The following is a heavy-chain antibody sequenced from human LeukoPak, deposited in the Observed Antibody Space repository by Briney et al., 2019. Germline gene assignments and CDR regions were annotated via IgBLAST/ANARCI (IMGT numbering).Heavy chain of an antibody. Sequence: ASVKVSRKASGYTFTGYYMHWVRQAPGQGLEWMGRINPNSGGTNYAQKFQGRVTMTRDTSISTAYMELSRLRSDDTAVCYCARDTLPEKYYDSSGYLDYWGQGTLVTVSS. D-gene: IGHD3-22*01. CDR3: ARDTLPEKYYDSSGYLDY. CDR1: GYTFTGYY. V-gene: IGHV1-2*06. J-gene: IGHJ4*02. CDR2: INPNSGGT.